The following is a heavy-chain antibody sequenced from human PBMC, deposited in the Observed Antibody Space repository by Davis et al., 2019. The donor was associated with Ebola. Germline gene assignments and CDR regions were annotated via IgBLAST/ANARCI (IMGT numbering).Heavy chain of an antibody. CDR2: ISWNSGRK. J-gene: IGHJ4*02. Sequence: PGGSLRLSCAASGFTFKDYPMHWVRQVPGKGLEWVSGISWNSGRKDYADSVKGRFTISRDNARKSLYLQMNSLRAEDTALYYCVKELAGGGMAGLDYWGQGALVTVSS. D-gene: IGHD3-16*01. V-gene: IGHV3-9*01. CDR1: GFTFKDYP. CDR3: VKELAGGGMAGLDY.